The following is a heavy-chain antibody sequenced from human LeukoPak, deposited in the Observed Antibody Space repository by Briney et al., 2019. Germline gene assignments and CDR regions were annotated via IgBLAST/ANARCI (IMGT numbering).Heavy chain of an antibody. CDR3: ATDRGWRTSGYYLYYFEY. D-gene: IGHD3-3*01. V-gene: IGHV3-7*01. Sequence: GGSLRLSCAASGFTFSTYGMHWVRQAPGKGLEWVASIKNDGSEKYYVDSVRGRYTISRDNTKNSLYLQMSSLRAEDTAVYYCATDRGWRTSGYYLYYFEYWGQGTLVTFSS. CDR2: IKNDGSEK. J-gene: IGHJ4*02. CDR1: GFTFSTYG.